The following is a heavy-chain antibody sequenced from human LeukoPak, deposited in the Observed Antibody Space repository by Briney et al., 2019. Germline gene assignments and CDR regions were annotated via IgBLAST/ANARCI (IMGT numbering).Heavy chain of an antibody. Sequence: GGSLRLSCAASGFTFDDYAMHWVRQAPGKGLEWVSGISWNSGSIGYADSVKGRFTISRDNAKNSLYLQMNSLRAEDTAVYYCARRYKSGSYYYWGQGTLVTVSS. D-gene: IGHD1-26*01. J-gene: IGHJ4*02. V-gene: IGHV3-9*01. CDR1: GFTFDDYA. CDR3: ARRYKSGSYYY. CDR2: ISWNSGSI.